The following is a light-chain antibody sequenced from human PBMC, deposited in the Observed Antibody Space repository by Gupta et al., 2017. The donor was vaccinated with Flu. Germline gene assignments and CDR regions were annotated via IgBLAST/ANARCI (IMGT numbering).Light chain of an antibody. V-gene: IGLV1-44*01. Sequence: SVLTQPPSASGTPGQGVTISCSGRTSNIGNNPVNWFQQLPGTAPKLLMYSNDQRHSAVPDRFSGSTSGTSASLSISGLQAGAAADYYCAACDGIRSASVFGTGTKVTVL. J-gene: IGLJ1*01. CDR1: TSNIGNNP. CDR3: AACDGIRSASV. CDR2: SND.